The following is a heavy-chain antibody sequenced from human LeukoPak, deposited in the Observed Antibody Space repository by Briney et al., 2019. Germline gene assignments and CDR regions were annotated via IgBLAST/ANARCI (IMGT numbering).Heavy chain of an antibody. J-gene: IGHJ3*02. D-gene: IGHD3-22*01. V-gene: IGHV1-2*06. CDR2: INPNSGGT. CDR1: GYTFTGYY. CDR3: ARDPMIVVVPDAFDI. Sequence: GASVKVSCKASGYTFTGYYMHWVRQAPGQGLERMGRINPNSGGTNYAQKFQGRVTMTRDTSISTAYMELSRLRSDDTAVYYCARDPMIVVVPDAFDIWGQGTMVTVSS.